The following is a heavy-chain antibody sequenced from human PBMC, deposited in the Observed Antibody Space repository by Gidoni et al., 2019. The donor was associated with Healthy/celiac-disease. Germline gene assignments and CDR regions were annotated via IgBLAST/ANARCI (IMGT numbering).Heavy chain of an antibody. CDR2: IKQDGSEK. J-gene: IGHJ4*02. D-gene: IGHD2-2*01. CDR3: ARDPLYCSSTSCYGVGFDY. Sequence: EVQLVESGVGLVQPGGSLRLSCAASGFTFSSYWMSWVRQAPGKGLEWVANIKQDGSEKYYVDSVKGRFTISRDNAKNSLYLQMNSLRAEDTAVYYCARDPLYCSSTSCYGVGFDYWGQGTLVTVSS. V-gene: IGHV3-7*04. CDR1: GFTFSSYW.